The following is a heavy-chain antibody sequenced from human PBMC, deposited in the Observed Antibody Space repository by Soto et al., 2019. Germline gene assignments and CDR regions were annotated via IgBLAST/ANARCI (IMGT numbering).Heavy chain of an antibody. D-gene: IGHD3-22*01. V-gene: IGHV3-15*07. Sequence: GGSLRLSCAASGFTFSNAWMNWVRQAPGKGLEWVGRIKSKTDGGTTDYAAPVKGRFTISRDDSKNTLYLQMNSLKTEDTAVYYCTTDPDHDSSGYYDEYYFDYWGQGTLVTVSS. CDR1: GFTFSNAW. CDR2: IKSKTDGGTT. CDR3: TTDPDHDSSGYYDEYYFDY. J-gene: IGHJ4*02.